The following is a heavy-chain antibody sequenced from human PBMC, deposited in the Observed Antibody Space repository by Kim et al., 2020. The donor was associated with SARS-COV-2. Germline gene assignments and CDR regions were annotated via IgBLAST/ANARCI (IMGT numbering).Heavy chain of an antibody. J-gene: IGHJ5*02. CDR1: GGTFSSYA. V-gene: IGHV1-69*13. D-gene: IGHD2-2*01. CDR3: ARVALLGYCSSTSCPLSP. CDR2: IIPIFGTA. Sequence: SVKVSCKASGGTFSSYAISWVRQAPGQGLEWMGGIIPIFGTANYAQKFQGRVTITADESTSTAYMELSSLRSEDTAVYYCARVALLGYCSSTSCPLSPWGQGTLVTVSS.